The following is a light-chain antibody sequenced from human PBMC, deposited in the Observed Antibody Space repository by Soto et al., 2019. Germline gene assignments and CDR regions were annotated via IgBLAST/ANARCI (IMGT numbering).Light chain of an antibody. Sequence: IVMTQSPLSLSVTPGEPASISCRSSQSLLYSNGYNYLDWYLQKPGQSPQLLIYLGSNRASGVPDRFSGSGSGTDFTLKISRVEAEDVGVYYCLQALETPYTFGQGTKLEIK. J-gene: IGKJ2*01. V-gene: IGKV2-28*01. CDR3: LQALETPYT. CDR1: QSLLYSNGYNY. CDR2: LGS.